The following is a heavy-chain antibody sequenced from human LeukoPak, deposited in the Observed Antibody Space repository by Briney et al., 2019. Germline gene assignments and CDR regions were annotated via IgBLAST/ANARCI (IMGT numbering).Heavy chain of an antibody. CDR2: FSGGAGKT. CDR3: AKDQYIYGSSPFDY. Sequence: GGSLRLSCAASGFTFSSYAMSWVRQAPGKRLEWVSSFSGGAGKTYYADSVKGRFTISRDNSQNTVYLQMSSLRAEDTAVYYCAKDQYIYGSSPFDYWGQGTLVTVSP. D-gene: IGHD3-10*01. J-gene: IGHJ4*02. V-gene: IGHV3-23*01. CDR1: GFTFSSYA.